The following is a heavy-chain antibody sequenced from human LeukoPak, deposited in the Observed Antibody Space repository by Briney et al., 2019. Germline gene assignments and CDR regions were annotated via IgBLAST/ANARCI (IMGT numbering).Heavy chain of an antibody. CDR3: ERDDRLVQLERRIDYYYGMDV. D-gene: IGHD1-1*01. V-gene: IGHV1-2*02. CDR1: GYTFTGYY. J-gene: IGHJ6*02. Sequence: ASVKVSCKASGYTFTGYYMHWVRQAPGQGLEWMGWINPNSGGTNYAQKFQGRVTMTRDTSISTAYMGLSRLRSDDTAVYYCERDDRLVQLERRIDYYYGMDVWGQGTTVTVSS. CDR2: INPNSGGT.